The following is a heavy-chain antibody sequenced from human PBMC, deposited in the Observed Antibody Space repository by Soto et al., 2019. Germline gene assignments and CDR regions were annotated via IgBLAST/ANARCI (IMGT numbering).Heavy chain of an antibody. CDR1: GVSFSGNY. Sequence: SETLSLTCAVYGVSFSGNYWSWIRQPPGKGLEWIGEINHSGSTNYNPSLKSRVTISVDTSKNQFSLKLSSVTAADTAVYYCASRFSMDLEWSLSTSKKENNWFDPWGQGTLVTVSS. J-gene: IGHJ5*02. CDR3: ASRFSMDLEWSLSTSKKENNWFDP. D-gene: IGHD3-3*01. CDR2: INHSGST. V-gene: IGHV4-34*01.